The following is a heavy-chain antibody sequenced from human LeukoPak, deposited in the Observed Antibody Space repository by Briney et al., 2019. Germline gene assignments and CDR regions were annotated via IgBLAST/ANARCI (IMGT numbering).Heavy chain of an antibody. Sequence: RGSLRLSCTASGFTFSSHVMSWVRQAPGKGLEWVSLISDSGPNTYYADSVKGRFTISRDNSKNTLYLQMNSLRSEDTAVYYCARVCSRAFDYWGQGTMVTVSS. CDR1: GFTFSSHV. CDR2: ISDSGPNT. V-gene: IGHV3-23*01. J-gene: IGHJ3*01. CDR3: ARVCSRAFDY. D-gene: IGHD3-10*02.